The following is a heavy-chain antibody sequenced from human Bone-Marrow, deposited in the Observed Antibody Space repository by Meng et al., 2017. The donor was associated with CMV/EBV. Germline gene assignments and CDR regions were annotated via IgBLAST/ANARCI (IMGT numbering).Heavy chain of an antibody. CDR2: VNANSGAK. CDR3: ARGYCSGASCYIAD. D-gene: IGHD2-2*02. V-gene: IGHV1-2*02. Sequence: ASVKVSCKASGYTFTGYYMNWVRQAPGQGLEWMGWVNANSGAKDYAQKFQGRVTMTRDTSISTAYMELSRLRSDDTAVYYCARGYCSGASCYIADWGQGTLVTVSS. CDR1: GYTFTGYY. J-gene: IGHJ4*02.